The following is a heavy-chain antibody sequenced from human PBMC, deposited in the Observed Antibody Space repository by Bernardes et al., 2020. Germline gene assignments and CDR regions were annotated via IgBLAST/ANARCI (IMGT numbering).Heavy chain of an antibody. CDR3: ARRADIVVVPAAKAFDI. CDR2: IYYSGST. J-gene: IGHJ3*02. CDR1: GGSISSSSYY. D-gene: IGHD2-2*01. Sequence: SETLSLTRTVSGGSISSSSYYWGWIRQPPGKGLEWIGSIYYSGSTYYNPSLKSRVTISVDTSKNQFSLKLSSVTAADTAVYYCARRADIVVVPAAKAFDIRGQGTMVTVSS. V-gene: IGHV4-39*01.